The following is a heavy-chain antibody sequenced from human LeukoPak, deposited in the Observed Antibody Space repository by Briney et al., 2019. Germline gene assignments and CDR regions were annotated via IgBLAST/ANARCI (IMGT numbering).Heavy chain of an antibody. CDR1: GFTFSSYS. D-gene: IGHD1-1*01. CDR2: ISSSSAYI. J-gene: IGHJ5*02. V-gene: IGHV3-21*01. CDR3: ARESTTKWFDP. Sequence: GGSLRLSCAASGFTFSSYSMNWVRQAPGEGLEWVSSISSSSAYIYYADSVKGRFTISRDNAKNSLYLQLNSLRAEDTAVYYCARESTTKWFDPWGQGTLVTVSS.